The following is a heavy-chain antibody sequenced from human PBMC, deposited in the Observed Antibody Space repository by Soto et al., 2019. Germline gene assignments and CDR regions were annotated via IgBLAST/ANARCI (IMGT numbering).Heavy chain of an antibody. CDR3: ARVSSEADLNWYFDL. J-gene: IGHJ2*01. V-gene: IGHV4-61*01. D-gene: IGHD3-3*01. CDR1: GGSVNSGTNY. Sequence: QVQLQESGPGLVKPSETLSLTCTVSGGSVNSGTNYWSWIRQPPGKGLEWIGYISGSGSTNYNPSLKSRLTTSVDTSKNQFSLNLTSVTAADTALYYCARVSSEADLNWYFDLWGRGTLVTVSS. CDR2: ISGSGST.